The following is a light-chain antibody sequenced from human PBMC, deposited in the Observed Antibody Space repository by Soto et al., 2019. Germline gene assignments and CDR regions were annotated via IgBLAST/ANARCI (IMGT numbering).Light chain of an antibody. CDR2: GAS. V-gene: IGKV3D-15*01. J-gene: IGKJ4*01. CDR1: QSVNIY. Sequence: EIVMPQSPATLSVSAWERATLSCSASQSVNIYLAWYQQKPVQAPRLLICGASSRATGIPARFSGSGSGTEFNLTISSLQSEDFAVYFCQQYDDWLRLTFGGGTKVDIK. CDR3: QQYDDWLRLT.